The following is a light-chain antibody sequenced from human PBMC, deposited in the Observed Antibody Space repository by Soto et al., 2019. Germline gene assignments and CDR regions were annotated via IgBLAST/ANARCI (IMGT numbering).Light chain of an antibody. V-gene: IGKV3-20*01. J-gene: IGKJ5*01. CDR3: QQYSRSPIT. CDR2: VAS. Sequence: EIVLTQSRAPLGLSQGHRSTLSCRASQSVNSRSIDWYQVKPGQVPRLLIFVASTRATCIPDRFSGNVSETDFTLTIDRLEPEDFAVYYCQQYSRSPITFGPGTQL. CDR1: QSVNSRS.